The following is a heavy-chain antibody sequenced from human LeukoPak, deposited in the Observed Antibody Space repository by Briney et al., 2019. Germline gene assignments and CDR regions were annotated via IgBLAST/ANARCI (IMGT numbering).Heavy chain of an antibody. CDR1: GFTFSGSA. CDR3: TLNNWYANGFDP. J-gene: IGHJ5*02. Sequence: GGSLRLSCAASGFTFSGSAMHWVRQASGKGLEWVGRIRSKANHYATAYAASVKGRFAVSRDDSKNTAYLQMNSLKTEDTAVYYCTLNNWYANGFDPWGQGTLVTVSS. V-gene: IGHV3-73*01. CDR2: IRSKANHYAT. D-gene: IGHD1-1*01.